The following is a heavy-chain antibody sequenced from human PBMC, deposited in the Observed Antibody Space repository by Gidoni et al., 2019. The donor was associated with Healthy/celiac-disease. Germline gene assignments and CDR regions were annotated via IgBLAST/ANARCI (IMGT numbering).Heavy chain of an antibody. CDR1: GFTFSSYE. V-gene: IGHV3-48*03. J-gene: IGHJ6*02. D-gene: IGHD3-3*02. CDR2: ISSSGSTI. Sequence: EVQLVESGGGLVQPGGSLRLSCAASGFTFSSYEMNWVRQAPGKGLEWVSYISSSGSTIYYADSVKGRFTISRDNAKNSLYLQMNSLRAEDTAVYYCARVGPVNTLANYGMDVWGQGTTVTVSS. CDR3: ARVGPVNTLANYGMDV.